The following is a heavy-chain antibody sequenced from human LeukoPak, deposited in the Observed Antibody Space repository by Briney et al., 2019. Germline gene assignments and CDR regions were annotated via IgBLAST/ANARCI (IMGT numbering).Heavy chain of an antibody. CDR1: GGSFSGYY. J-gene: IGHJ4*02. CDR2: INHSGST. CDR3: ARRGPPLWFGARYYFDY. D-gene: IGHD3-10*01. V-gene: IGHV4-34*01. Sequence: SETLSLTCAVYGGSFSGYYWSWIRQPPGKGLEWIGEINHSGSTNYNPSLKSRVTISVDTSKNQFSLKLSSVTAADTAVYYCARRGPPLWFGARYYFDYWGQGTLVTVSS.